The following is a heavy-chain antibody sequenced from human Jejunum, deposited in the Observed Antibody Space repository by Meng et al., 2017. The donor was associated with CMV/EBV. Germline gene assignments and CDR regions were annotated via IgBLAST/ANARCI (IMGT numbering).Heavy chain of an antibody. Sequence: YWRWMRPSSGKGLELIAYVSYNGNPNYNPSLRRRFYISSDAAKNQFSLRLTSATTADTAVYYCARGWADIRFSGAMDVWGQGITVTVSS. D-gene: IGHD2-15*01. CDR1: Y. CDR2: VSYNGNP. CDR3: ARGWADIRFSGAMDV. V-gene: IGHV4-61*10. J-gene: IGHJ6*02.